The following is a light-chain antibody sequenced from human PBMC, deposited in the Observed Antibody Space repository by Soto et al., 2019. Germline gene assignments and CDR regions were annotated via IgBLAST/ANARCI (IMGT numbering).Light chain of an antibody. CDR3: QQYNNWLKWT. J-gene: IGKJ1*01. CDR2: DAS. V-gene: IGKV3-15*01. CDR1: QSISSN. Sequence: EILITHSPATLPVSPEERATLSCRASQSISSNLAWYQQKPCQGPRLLIYDASTRATGIPARFSGSGSGTDFTLTISSLQSEDFAVYYCQQYNNWLKWTFGQGTKVDIK.